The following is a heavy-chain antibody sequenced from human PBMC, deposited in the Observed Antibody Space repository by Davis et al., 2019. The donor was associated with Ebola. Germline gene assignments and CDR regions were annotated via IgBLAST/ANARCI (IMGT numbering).Heavy chain of an antibody. CDR1: GFTFSVYY. D-gene: IGHD1-26*01. CDR3: AKAGHCGNYCSSDS. J-gene: IGHJ4*02. Sequence: GESLKISCAASGFTFSVYYMSWVRRAPGKWLEWVSTFGLSADTYYADSVKGRFTISRDNSKNTLNMQMNSLRAEETAVYYCAKAGHCGNYCSSDSWGQETLVTGSS. V-gene: IGHV3-23*01. CDR2: FGLSADT.